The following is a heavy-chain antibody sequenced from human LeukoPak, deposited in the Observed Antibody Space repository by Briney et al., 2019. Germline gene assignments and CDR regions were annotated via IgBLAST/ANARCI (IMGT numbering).Heavy chain of an antibody. J-gene: IGHJ5*02. Sequence: PGGSLRLSCAASGFTFSSYAMSWVRQAPGKGLEWVSAISGSGGSTYYADSVKGRFTISRDNSKNTLYLQMNSLRAEDTAVYYCAKDKPLCTNGVCYTGLFDPWGQGTLVTVSS. CDR3: AKDKPLCTNGVCYTGLFDP. V-gene: IGHV3-23*01. CDR1: GFTFSSYA. D-gene: IGHD2-8*01. CDR2: ISGSGGST.